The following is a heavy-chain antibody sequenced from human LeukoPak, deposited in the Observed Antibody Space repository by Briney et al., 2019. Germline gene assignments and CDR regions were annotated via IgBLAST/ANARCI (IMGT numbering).Heavy chain of an antibody. D-gene: IGHD3-22*01. CDR1: GFTFSSYS. CDR2: ISSSSSYI. V-gene: IGHV3-21*01. J-gene: IGHJ4*02. Sequence: GGSLRLSCAASGFTFSSYSMNLVRQAPGKGLEWVSSISSSSSYIYYADSVKGRFTISRDNAKSSLYLQMNSLRAEDTAVYYCARNYYDSSGYSDYWGQGTLVTVSS. CDR3: ARNYYDSSGYSDY.